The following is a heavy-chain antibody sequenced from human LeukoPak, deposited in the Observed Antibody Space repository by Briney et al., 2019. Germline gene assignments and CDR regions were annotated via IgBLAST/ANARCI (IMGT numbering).Heavy chain of an antibody. CDR3: ATNKYYYDSSGYYSDY. D-gene: IGHD3-22*01. V-gene: IGHV1-24*01. CDR1: GYTLTELS. J-gene: IGHJ4*02. Sequence: ASVKVSCKVSGYTLTELSMHWVRQAPGKGLEWMGGFDPEDGETIYAQKFQGRVTMTEDTSTDTAYMELSSLRSEDTAVYYCATNKYYYDSSGYYSDYWGQGTPVTVSS. CDR2: FDPEDGET.